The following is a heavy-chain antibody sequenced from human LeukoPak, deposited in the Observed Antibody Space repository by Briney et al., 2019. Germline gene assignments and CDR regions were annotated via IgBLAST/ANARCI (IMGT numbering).Heavy chain of an antibody. D-gene: IGHD6-19*01. CDR2: IIPIFGTA. V-gene: IGHV1-69*05. J-gene: IGHJ3*02. CDR1: GGTFSSYA. Sequence: ASVKVSCKASGGTFSSYAISWVRQAPGQGLEWMGGIIPIFGTANYAQKFQGRVTITTDESTSTAYMELSSLRSEGTAVYYCARDYHGGSSGWYSLGSAFDIWGQGTMVTVSS. CDR3: ARDYHGGSSGWYSLGSAFDI.